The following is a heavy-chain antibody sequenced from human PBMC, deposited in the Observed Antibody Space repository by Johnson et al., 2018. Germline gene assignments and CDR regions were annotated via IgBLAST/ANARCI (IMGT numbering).Heavy chain of an antibody. J-gene: IGHJ6*02. CDR2: ISDSGGRT. D-gene: IGHD1-14*01. CDR1: GFDFKHYG. V-gene: IGHV3-23*04. CDR3: AKEKDWVTEHDGMDV. Sequence: VQLVESGGGLVQPGGSLRLSCAASGFDFKHYGMTWFRQAPGKGLEWVSRISDSGGRTAYADSVKGRFTISRDNSKNTVYRQMNSLRAEDTAVYNCAKEKDWVTEHDGMDVWGQGTTVTVSS.